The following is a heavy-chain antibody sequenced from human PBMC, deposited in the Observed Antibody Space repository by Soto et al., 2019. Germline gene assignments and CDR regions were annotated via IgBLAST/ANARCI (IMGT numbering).Heavy chain of an antibody. CDR2: LYWDDDK. CDR3: AHTIVVVPTAHDAFDV. Sequence: QITLKESGPTLVKPTQTLTLTGTFSGFSRSSIGVGVGWIRQPPGKALEWLGILYWDDDKHYSPSLKSRISIAKDTAKDQVVRTLTNMDPVDTATYHCAHTIVVVPTAHDAFDVWGQGTMVTVSS. J-gene: IGHJ3*01. CDR1: GFSRSSIGVG. V-gene: IGHV2-5*02. D-gene: IGHD2-2*01.